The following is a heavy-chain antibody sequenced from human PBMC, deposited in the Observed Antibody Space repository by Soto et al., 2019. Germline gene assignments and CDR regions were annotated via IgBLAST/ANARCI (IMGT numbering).Heavy chain of an antibody. D-gene: IGHD3-9*01. CDR1: GFTLSSYG. CDR2: ISYGGSNK. CDR3: AKDHDMRDSYSGMDV. Sequence: PVGSLRLSCAASGFTLSSYGMHWVRQAPGKGLEWVAVISYGGSNKYYADSVKGRFTISRDNSKNTLYLQISSLRAEDTAMNYWAKDHDMRDSYSGMDVWGQGTTVTVSS. V-gene: IGHV3-30*18. J-gene: IGHJ6*02.